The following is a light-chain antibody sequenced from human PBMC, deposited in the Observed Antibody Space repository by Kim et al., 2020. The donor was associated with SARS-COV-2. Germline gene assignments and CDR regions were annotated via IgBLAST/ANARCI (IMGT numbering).Light chain of an antibody. V-gene: IGKV3-20*01. CDR1: QSVSSNY. CDR3: QQYGSAYS. Sequence: SLSPGERATLSCRASQSVSSNYLAWYQQKPGQAPRLLIYGASSRATGIPDRFSGSWSGTDFTLTITRLEPEDFAVYYCQQYGSAYSFGQGTKLEI. J-gene: IGKJ2*03. CDR2: GAS.